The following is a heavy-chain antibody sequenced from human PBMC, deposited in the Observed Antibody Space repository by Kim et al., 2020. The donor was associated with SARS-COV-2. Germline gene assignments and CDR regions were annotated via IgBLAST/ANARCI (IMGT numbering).Heavy chain of an antibody. Sequence: GGSLRLSCAASGFTFSNAWMTWVRQAPGKGLEWLGRIKSKADGGTNDYSAPVKGRFSISRDDSKTTLHLQMNSLKTEDTAVYYCTKDIKDYYDSSAFYFIYWGQGTLVTVSS. CDR3: TKDIKDYYDSSAFYFIY. CDR1: GFTFSNAW. D-gene: IGHD3-22*01. J-gene: IGHJ4*02. V-gene: IGHV3-15*01. CDR2: IKSKADGGTN.